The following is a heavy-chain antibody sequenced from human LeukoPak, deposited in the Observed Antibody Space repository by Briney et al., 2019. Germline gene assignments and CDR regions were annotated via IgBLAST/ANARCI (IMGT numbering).Heavy chain of an antibody. D-gene: IGHD2-2*01. V-gene: IGHV3-30*02. CDR3: ARDTASQYNWFDP. Sequence: PGGSLRLSCAASGFTFRSYGMHWVRQAPVKGLEWVAFIRYDGSNKYYADSVKGRFTISRDNSKNTLYLQMNSLRAEDTAVYYCARDTASQYNWFDPWGQGTLVTVSS. CDR2: IRYDGSNK. CDR1: GFTFRSYG. J-gene: IGHJ5*02.